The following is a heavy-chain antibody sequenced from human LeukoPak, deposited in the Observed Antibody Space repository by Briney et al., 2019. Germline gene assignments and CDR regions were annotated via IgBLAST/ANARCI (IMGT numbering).Heavy chain of an antibody. CDR3: ARVSYSSGYYPSDYYYGMDV. CDR1: GYIFTAFH. CDR2: INPNSGGT. D-gene: IGHD3-22*01. Sequence: GASVTVSCTASGYIFTAFHMHWVRRAPGQGLEWMGRINPNSGGTDYSQKFQGRVTMTRDTSITTAYMELSSLRSEDTAVYYCARVSYSSGYYPSDYYYGMDVWGQGTTVTVSS. J-gene: IGHJ6*02. V-gene: IGHV1-2*06.